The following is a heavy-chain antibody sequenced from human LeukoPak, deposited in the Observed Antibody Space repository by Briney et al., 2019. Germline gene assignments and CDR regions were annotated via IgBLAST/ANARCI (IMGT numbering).Heavy chain of an antibody. V-gene: IGHV3-30*03. Sequence: GGSLRLSCAASGFTFSSYGMHWVRQAPGKGLEWVAVISYDGSNKYYADSVKGRFTISRDNAKNTLYLQMNSLRADDTAVYYCARKASGYSSSETLDYWGQGTLVTVSS. CDR1: GFTFSSYG. D-gene: IGHD6-13*01. J-gene: IGHJ4*02. CDR2: ISYDGSNK. CDR3: ARKASGYSSSETLDY.